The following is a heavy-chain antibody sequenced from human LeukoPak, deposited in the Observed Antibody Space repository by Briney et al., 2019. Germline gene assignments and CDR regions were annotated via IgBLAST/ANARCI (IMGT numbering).Heavy chain of an antibody. CDR1: GFTFSSYG. J-gene: IGHJ4*02. Sequence: GGSLRLSCAASGFTFSSYGMHWVRQAPGKGLEWVAVISYDGSNKYYADSVKGRFTISRDNSKNTLYLQMNSLRAEDTAVYYCAKDPNSSGRYRVAGTRGFDYWGQGTLVTVSS. CDR3: AKDPNSSGRYRVAGTRGFDY. V-gene: IGHV3-30*18. CDR2: ISYDGSNK. D-gene: IGHD6-19*01.